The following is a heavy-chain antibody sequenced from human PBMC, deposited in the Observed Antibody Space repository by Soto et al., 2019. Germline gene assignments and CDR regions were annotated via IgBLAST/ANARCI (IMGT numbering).Heavy chain of an antibody. J-gene: IGHJ4*02. Sequence: GGSLRLSCAVSGFTFRDYWMSWVRQAPGKGLEWVANIKQDGSDEYYVDSMKGRISISRDNAGNSLHLQMNSLRAEDTAVYFCERVDKPLYSSNDFWGQGTLVTVSS. CDR2: IKQDGSDE. D-gene: IGHD2-8*01. CDR3: ERVDKPLYSSNDF. CDR1: GFTFRDYW. V-gene: IGHV3-7*03.